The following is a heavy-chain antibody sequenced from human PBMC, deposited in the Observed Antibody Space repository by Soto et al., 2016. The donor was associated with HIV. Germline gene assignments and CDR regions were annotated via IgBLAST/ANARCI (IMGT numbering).Heavy chain of an antibody. V-gene: IGHV3-74*01. D-gene: IGHD3-9*01. CDR3: ARGGEYYDVLTGY. J-gene: IGHJ4*02. Sequence: EVQLVESGGGLVQPGGSLRLSCAASGFTFSSYWMHWVRQAPGKGLVWVSRINSDGSRTGYADSVKGRFTISRGNAKNTLYLQMNSLRAEDTAVYYCARGGEYYDVLTGYWGQGTLVTVSS. CDR2: INSDGSRT. CDR1: GFTFSSYW.